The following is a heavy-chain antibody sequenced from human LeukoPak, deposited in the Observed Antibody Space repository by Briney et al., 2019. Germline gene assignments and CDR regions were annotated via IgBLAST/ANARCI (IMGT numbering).Heavy chain of an antibody. CDR2: INVSGGST. V-gene: IGHV3-23*01. CDR3: ARDLIVIEDDSSAFDY. Sequence: PGGSLRLSCAASGFTFSNYAMSWVRQAPGKGLEWVSGINVSGGSTFYADSVRGRFTISRDNSKNTLYLQMNSLRAEDTAVYYCARDLIVIEDDSSAFDYWGQGTLVTVSS. J-gene: IGHJ4*02. D-gene: IGHD3-22*01. CDR1: GFTFSNYA.